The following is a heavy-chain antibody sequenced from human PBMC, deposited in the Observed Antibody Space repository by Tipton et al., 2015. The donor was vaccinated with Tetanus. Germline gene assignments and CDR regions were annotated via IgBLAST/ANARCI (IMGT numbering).Heavy chain of an antibody. V-gene: IGHV1-2*02. CDR1: GYNFIGYH. CDR2: INPNSGDT. D-gene: IGHD2-15*01. CDR3: ARFRRYCSGGNCYSQDY. Sequence: QSGAEVKKPGASVKVSCKASGYNFIGYHLHWVRQAPGQGLEWMGWINPNSGDTNYAQKFQGRVTMTRDTSISTAYLELRSLRSDDTAVYYCARFRRYCSGGNCYSQDYWGQGTLVTVSS. J-gene: IGHJ4*02.